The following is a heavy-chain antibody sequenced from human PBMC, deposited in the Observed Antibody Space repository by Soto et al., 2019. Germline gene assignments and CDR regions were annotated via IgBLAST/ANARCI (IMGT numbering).Heavy chain of an antibody. Sequence: SSETLSLTCTVSGGSISSGGYYWSWIRQHPGKGLEWIGYIYHSGTTYYNPSLKSRVTISVDTSKNQFSLKLTSVTAADTAVYYCARVFSDSSSFFDPWGQGTLVTVSS. D-gene: IGHD6-13*01. CDR3: ARVFSDSSSFFDP. CDR2: IYHSGTT. V-gene: IGHV4-31*03. J-gene: IGHJ5*02. CDR1: GGSISSGGYY.